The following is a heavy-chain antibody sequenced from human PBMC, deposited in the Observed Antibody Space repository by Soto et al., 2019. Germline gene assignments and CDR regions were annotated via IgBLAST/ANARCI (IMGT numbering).Heavy chain of an antibody. CDR1: GGSISSYY. D-gene: IGHD3-9*01. V-gene: IGHV4-59*01. CDR2: IYYSGST. J-gene: IGHJ4*02. CDR3: ARGRPTYAAHSALTGPTLLFDY. Sequence: SETLSLTCTVSGGSISSYYWSWIRQPPGKGLEWIGYIYYSGSTNYNPSFKSRVTISVDTSKNQFSLKLSSVTAADTAVYYCARGRPTYAAHSALTGPTLLFDYWGQGTLVTVSS.